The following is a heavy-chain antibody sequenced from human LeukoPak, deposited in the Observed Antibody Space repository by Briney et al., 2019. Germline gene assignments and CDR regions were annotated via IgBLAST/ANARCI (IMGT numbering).Heavy chain of an antibody. J-gene: IGHJ4*02. V-gene: IGHV3-43D*03. D-gene: IGHD4-17*01. CDR2: INWVGDTS. Sequence: PGGSLRLSCAASGFTFDDYAMRWVRQAPGKGLQWISSINWVGDTSSYADSVKGRFTVSRDNTKGSLYLQMHSLRSEDTALYYCAKDRQYGDYGGGDFFDSWGQGTLVTVSS. CDR1: GFTFDDYA. CDR3: AKDRQYGDYGGGDFFDS.